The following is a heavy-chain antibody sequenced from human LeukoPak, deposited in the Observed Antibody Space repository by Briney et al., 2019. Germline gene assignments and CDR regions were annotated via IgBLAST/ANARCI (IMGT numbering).Heavy chain of an antibody. CDR1: GGTFSSYA. CDR3: ARDRCSSTSCYNWFDP. D-gene: IGHD2-2*01. J-gene: IGHJ5*02. CDR2: IIPFFGTT. V-gene: IGHV1-69*13. Sequence: ASVKVSCKASGGTFSSYAISWVRQAPGQGLEWMGGIIPFFGTTNYAQKFQGRVTITADESTSTAYMELSSLRSEDTAMYYCARDRCSSTSCYNWFDPWGQGTLVTASS.